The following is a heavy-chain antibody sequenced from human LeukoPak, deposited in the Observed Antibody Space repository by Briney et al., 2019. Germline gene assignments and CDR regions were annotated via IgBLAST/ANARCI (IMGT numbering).Heavy chain of an antibody. CDR1: GFIFSRYT. D-gene: IGHD3-3*02. Sequence: GGSLRLSCAASGFIFSRYTINWVRQAPGKGLEWVSSIWSDSAETHYADSVKGRFTIFRDNARNLVYLRTNSLRAEDSAMYYCARDFFHSDISRPFDYWGQGTLVTVSS. CDR2: IWSDSAET. V-gene: IGHV3-21*01. CDR3: ARDFFHSDISRPFDY. J-gene: IGHJ4*02.